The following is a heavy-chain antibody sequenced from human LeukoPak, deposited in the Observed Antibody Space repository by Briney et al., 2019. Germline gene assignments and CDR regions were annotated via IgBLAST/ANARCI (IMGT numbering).Heavy chain of an antibody. CDR1: GFTFSSYW. CDR2: INSDGSST. J-gene: IGHJ5*02. D-gene: IGHD2-8*01. Sequence: GGSLRLSCAASGFTFSSYWMHWVRQAPGKGLVWISRINSDGSSTNYADSVKGRFIISRDNAKNTLYLQMNSLRAEDTAVYYCARARLMNWFDPWGLGTLVTVSS. V-gene: IGHV3-74*01. CDR3: ARARLMNWFDP.